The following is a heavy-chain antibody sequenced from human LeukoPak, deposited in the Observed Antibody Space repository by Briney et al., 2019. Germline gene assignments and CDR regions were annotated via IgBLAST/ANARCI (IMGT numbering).Heavy chain of an antibody. CDR3: AGEPRQLAY. D-gene: IGHD6-6*01. J-gene: IGHJ4*02. V-gene: IGHV3-7*03. CDR2: INEVGSDT. Sequence: GGSLRLSCAASGFTFSSYAMSWVRQVPGKGLEWVSSINEVGSDTRYADSVGGRFTISRDNAKNSLYLQMNSLTVEDTATYYCAGEPRQLAYWGQGTLVTVSS. CDR1: GFTFSSYA.